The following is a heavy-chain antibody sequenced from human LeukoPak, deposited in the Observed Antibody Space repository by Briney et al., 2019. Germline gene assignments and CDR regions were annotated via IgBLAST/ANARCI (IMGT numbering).Heavy chain of an antibody. CDR2: TYATGGP. CDR1: GGSINSYY. V-gene: IGHV4-4*07. CDR3: ARDSTMLTYFDR. Sequence: SETLSLTCTVSGGSINSYYWSWIRQPAGKGLEWIGHTYATGGPNYNPSLKSRVTVSVDTSRNQFSLKLSSVTAADTAVYYCARDSTMLTYFDRWGQGTLVTVSS. J-gene: IGHJ4*02. D-gene: IGHD3-16*01.